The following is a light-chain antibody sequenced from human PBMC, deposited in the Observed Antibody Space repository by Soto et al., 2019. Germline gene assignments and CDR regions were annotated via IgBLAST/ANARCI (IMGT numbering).Light chain of an antibody. CDR1: SSDVGGYNY. J-gene: IGLJ1*01. CDR3: CSYAGSYTYV. CDR2: NVS. V-gene: IGLV2-11*01. Sequence: QSALTQPRSVSGSPGQSVTISCTGSSSDVGGYNYFSWYQQHPGKAPKFMIYNVSKRPSGVPDRFSGSKSGNTASLTISGLQADDEADYYCCSYAGSYTYVFGTGTKLTVL.